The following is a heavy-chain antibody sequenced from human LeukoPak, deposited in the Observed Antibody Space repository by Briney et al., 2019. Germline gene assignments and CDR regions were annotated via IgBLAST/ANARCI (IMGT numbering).Heavy chain of an antibody. D-gene: IGHD1-20*01. Sequence: ASVKVSCKASGGTFTSYAISWVRQAPGQGLEWMGGIIPIFGTANYAQKFQGRVTITTDESTSTAYMELSSLRSEDTAVYYCARDVTGSPIWVDPWGQGTLVTVSS. V-gene: IGHV1-69*05. CDR1: GGTFTSYA. J-gene: IGHJ5*02. CDR2: IIPIFGTA. CDR3: ARDVTGSPIWVDP.